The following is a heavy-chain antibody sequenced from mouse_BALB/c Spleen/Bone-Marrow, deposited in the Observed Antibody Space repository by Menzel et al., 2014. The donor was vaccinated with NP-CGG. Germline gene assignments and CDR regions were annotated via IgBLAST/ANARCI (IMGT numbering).Heavy chain of an antibody. Sequence: VKLMESGAELMKPGASVKISCKATGYTFSTYWIEWVKQRPGHGLEWIGEILPGSGTTNYNEKFKGKATFTADTSSNTAYMQLSSLTSEDSAVYYCARPITTGGFAYWGQGTLVTVSA. J-gene: IGHJ3*01. V-gene: IGHV1-9*01. D-gene: IGHD2-4*01. CDR2: ILPGSGTT. CDR1: GYTFSTYW. CDR3: ARPITTGGFAY.